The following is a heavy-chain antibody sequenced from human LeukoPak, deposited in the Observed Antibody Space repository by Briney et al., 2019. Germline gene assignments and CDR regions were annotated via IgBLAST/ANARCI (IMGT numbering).Heavy chain of an antibody. D-gene: IGHD4-17*01. CDR2: ISYSGST. CDR1: GGSISSYY. J-gene: IGHJ4*02. CDR3: ATARRTVTTYFFDY. Sequence: PSETLSLTCTVSGGSISSYYWSWIRQPPGKGLEWIGYISYSGSTNYNPSLKSRVTISVDTSKNQFSLKLSSVTAADTAVYYCATARRTVTTYFFDYWGQGTLVTVSS. V-gene: IGHV4-59*01.